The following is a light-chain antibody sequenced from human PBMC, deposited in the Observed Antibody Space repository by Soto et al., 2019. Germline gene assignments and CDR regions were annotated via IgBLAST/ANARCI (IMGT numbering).Light chain of an antibody. CDR3: QQYGGSPWT. CDR1: QSVTSSH. CDR2: GAS. V-gene: IGKV3-20*01. J-gene: IGKJ1*01. Sequence: EIVLTQTPGTLSLSPGERATLSCRASQSVTSSHLAWYQQKPGQAPRLLIYGASTRATGIPDRFSGSGSDTDFSLTIRRLEPEDFAVYYCQQYGGSPWTFGQGTKVEIK.